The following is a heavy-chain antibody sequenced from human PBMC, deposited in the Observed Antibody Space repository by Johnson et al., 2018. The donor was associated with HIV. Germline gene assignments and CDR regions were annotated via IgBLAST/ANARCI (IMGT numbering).Heavy chain of an antibody. J-gene: IGHJ3*02. Sequence: QVQLVESGGGLIQPGGSLRLSCAASGFIVSFNSMHCVRQAPGKGLEWVAFIRYDGSNKYYVDSVKGRFTISRDNSKNTLYLQMNSLRAEDTAVYYCARDGVYSSPHDAFDIWGQGTMVTVSS. CDR2: IRYDGSNK. D-gene: IGHD6-13*01. CDR1: GFIVSFNS. V-gene: IGHV3-30*02. CDR3: ARDGVYSSPHDAFDI.